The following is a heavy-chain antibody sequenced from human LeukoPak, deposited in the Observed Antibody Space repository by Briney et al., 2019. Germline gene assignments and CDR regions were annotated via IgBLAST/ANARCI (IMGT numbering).Heavy chain of an antibody. CDR2: ISGSGGST. CDR1: GFTFSSYA. Sequence: PGGSLRLSCAASGFTFSSYAMSWVRQAPGKGLDWVSAISGSGGSTYYADSVKGRFTISRDRSKNTLYLQINSLRAEDTAVYYCAKEGVPGRGLSWFDPWGQGTLVTVSS. V-gene: IGHV3-23*01. CDR3: AKEGVPGRGLSWFDP. D-gene: IGHD2-2*01. J-gene: IGHJ5*02.